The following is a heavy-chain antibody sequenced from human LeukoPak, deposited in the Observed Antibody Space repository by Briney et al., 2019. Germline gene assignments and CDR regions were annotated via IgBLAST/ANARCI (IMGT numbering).Heavy chain of an antibody. J-gene: IGHJ3*02. CDR3: AKDRGGMLEVATWGAFDI. D-gene: IGHD5-24*01. Sequence: GGSLRLSCAASGFTFSSYALSWVRQAPGKGLEWVSTISGNGDSTYYADSVKGGFTISRDNSKNTLYLQMNSLRAEDTAVYYCAKDRGGMLEVATWGAFDIWGQGTMVTVSS. CDR2: ISGNGDST. CDR1: GFTFSSYA. V-gene: IGHV3-23*01.